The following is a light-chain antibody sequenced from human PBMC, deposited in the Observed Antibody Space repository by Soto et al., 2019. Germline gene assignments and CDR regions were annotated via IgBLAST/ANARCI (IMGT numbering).Light chain of an antibody. CDR1: QGISSY. CDR3: QQLNSYPPRLT. Sequence: DIQLTQSPSFLSASVGDRVTITCRASQGISSYLAWYQQKPGKAPKLLIYAASTLQRGVPTTFSGSGSGTQRTPTISSLAPEDVATYYCQQLNSYPPRLTFGGGTKVVIK. CDR2: AAS. J-gene: IGKJ4*01. V-gene: IGKV1-9*01.